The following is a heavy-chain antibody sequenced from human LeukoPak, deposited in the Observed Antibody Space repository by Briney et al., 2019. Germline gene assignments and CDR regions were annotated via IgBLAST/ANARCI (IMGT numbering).Heavy chain of an antibody. CDR2: FSPNSGDT. V-gene: IGHV1-2*02. J-gene: IGHJ4*02. CDR3: AKSAQYSSAWFTGSFDY. D-gene: IGHD6-13*01. CDR1: GYTFSGYY. Sequence: GASVKVSCKASGYTFSGYYLHWVRQAPGQGLQWVGWFSPNSGDTHYAQMFQGRVTMTRDTSINTAYMELRRVRSDDTAVYYCAKSAQYSSAWFTGSFDYWGQGTLVTVSS.